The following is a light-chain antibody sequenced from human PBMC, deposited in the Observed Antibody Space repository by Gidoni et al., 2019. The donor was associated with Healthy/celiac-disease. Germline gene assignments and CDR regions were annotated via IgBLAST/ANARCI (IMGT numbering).Light chain of an antibody. Sequence: EIVLAQSPGTLSLTPGERATLSCRASQSANTYLAWYQQRPGQTPRLLNFDASSRATGIPDRFSGSGSGTDVTLTISRLEPQDFAVYYCQQYASSPLTFGQGTRLEIK. CDR2: DAS. V-gene: IGKV3-20*01. CDR1: QSANTY. J-gene: IGKJ5*01. CDR3: QQYASSPLT.